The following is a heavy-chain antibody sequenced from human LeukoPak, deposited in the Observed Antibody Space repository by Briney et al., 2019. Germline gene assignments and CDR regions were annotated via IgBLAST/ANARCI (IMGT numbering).Heavy chain of an antibody. CDR1: GFTFSSYW. Sequence: GGSVRLSCAASGFTFSSYWMSWVRQAPGKGLEWVATIKTDGSDEYYVDSVKGRFTISRDNAKRSLYLQMNSLRAEDTAVYYCARDEYYYDSSGHFDYWGQGTLVTVSS. CDR3: ARDEYYYDSSGHFDY. CDR2: IKTDGSDE. J-gene: IGHJ4*02. V-gene: IGHV3-7*01. D-gene: IGHD3-22*01.